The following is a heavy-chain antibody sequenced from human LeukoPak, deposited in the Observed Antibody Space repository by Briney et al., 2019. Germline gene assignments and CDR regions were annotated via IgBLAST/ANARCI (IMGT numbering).Heavy chain of an antibody. CDR2: IYYSGST. D-gene: IGHD1-26*01. CDR3: ARHDMDIAGAGLDYFDY. Sequence: KPLGTPSLTRTVPGGSLSRYFWSWIPQPPRKGLGWICYIYYSGSTNYNPSLKSRVTISVDTSKNQFSLKLSSVTAADTAVYYCARHDMDIAGAGLDYFDYWGQGTLVTVSS. CDR1: GGSLSRYF. V-gene: IGHV4-59*08. J-gene: IGHJ4*02.